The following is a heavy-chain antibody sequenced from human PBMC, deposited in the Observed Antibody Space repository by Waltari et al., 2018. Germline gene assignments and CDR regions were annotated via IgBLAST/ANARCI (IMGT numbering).Heavy chain of an antibody. J-gene: IGHJ4*02. V-gene: IGHV3-66*01. CDR2: IYSGGTT. Sequence: EVQLVESGGDVVQPGGSRRLSCAASGFTVSNNYMCWVRQAPGKGLEWVSLIYSGGTTYYADSVKGRFTISRDKSNNTLYLQMNSLRAEDTSVYYCSTRHYWGQGTLVTVSS. CDR3: STRHY. CDR1: GFTVSNNY.